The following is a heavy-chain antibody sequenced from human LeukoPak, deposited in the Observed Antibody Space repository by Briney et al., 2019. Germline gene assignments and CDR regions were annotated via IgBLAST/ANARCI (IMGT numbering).Heavy chain of an antibody. J-gene: IGHJ4*02. V-gene: IGHV3-30*02. CDR2: IGIDGSNK. CDR1: GFTFSRSD. CDR3: AKDWYYTT. Sequence: TGGSLRLSCAASGFTFSRSDMHWVRQAPGKGLEWVAFIGIDGSNKYYADSVKGRFTISRDNSKNTLFLQMNSLRAEDTALYYCAKDWYYTTWGQGTLVTVSS. D-gene: IGHD3-10*01.